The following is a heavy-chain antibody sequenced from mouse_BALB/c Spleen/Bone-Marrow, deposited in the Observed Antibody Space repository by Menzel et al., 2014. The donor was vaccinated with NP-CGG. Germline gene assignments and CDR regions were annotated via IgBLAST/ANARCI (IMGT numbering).Heavy chain of an antibody. CDR3: ARNRGNYFSWFAY. Sequence: VQLQESGPGLVQPSQSLSITCTVSGFSLXSYGVHWVRQSPGKGLEWLGVIWSGGSTDYNAAFISRLSISKDNSKSXVFFKMNSLQADDTAIYYCARNRGNYFSWFAYWGQGTLVTVSA. J-gene: IGHJ3*01. V-gene: IGHV2-4-1*01. CDR1: GFSLXSYG. D-gene: IGHD2-1*01. CDR2: IWSGGST.